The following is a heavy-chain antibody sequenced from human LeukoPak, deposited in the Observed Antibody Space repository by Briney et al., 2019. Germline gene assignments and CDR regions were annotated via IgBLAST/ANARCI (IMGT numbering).Heavy chain of an antibody. V-gene: IGHV3-23*01. CDR1: GFTFSSYA. CDR2: ISGSGGST. D-gene: IGHD6-19*01. Sequence: GGSLRLSCAASGFTFSSYAMSWVRQAPGKGLEWVSAISGSGGSTYYADSVKGRFTISRDNSKNTLCLQMNSLRAEDTAVYYCARDLISGIAVAGTSDYWGQGTLVTVSS. CDR3: ARDLISGIAVAGTSDY. J-gene: IGHJ4*02.